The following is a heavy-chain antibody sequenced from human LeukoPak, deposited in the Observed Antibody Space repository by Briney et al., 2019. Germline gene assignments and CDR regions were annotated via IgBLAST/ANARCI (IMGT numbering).Heavy chain of an antibody. D-gene: IGHD6-13*01. V-gene: IGHV3-23*01. CDR2: ISGSGGST. CDR3: AYPERVAAAGWYYFDY. CDR1: GFTFSNSA. Sequence: GGSLRLSCAASGFTFSNSAMSWVRQAPGKGLEWVSAISGSGGSTYYTDSVKGRFTISRDNSKNTLYLQMNSLRAEDTAVYYCAYPERVAAAGWYYFDYWGQGTLVTVSS. J-gene: IGHJ4*02.